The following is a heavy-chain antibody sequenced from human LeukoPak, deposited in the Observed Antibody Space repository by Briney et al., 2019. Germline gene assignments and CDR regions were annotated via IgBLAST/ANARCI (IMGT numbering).Heavy chain of an antibody. Sequence: SETLSLACTVPGGSISSSSYYWGCIRQPPGKGLEWIGSIYYSRSTYYNPSLKSRVTISVDTSKNQFSLKLSSVTAAERAVYYCARVPDSSRDYYDSSGYYFDYWGQGTLVTVSS. D-gene: IGHD3-22*01. CDR1: GGSISSSSYY. CDR3: ARVPDSSRDYYDSSGYYFDY. CDR2: IYYSRST. V-gene: IGHV4-39*01. J-gene: IGHJ4*02.